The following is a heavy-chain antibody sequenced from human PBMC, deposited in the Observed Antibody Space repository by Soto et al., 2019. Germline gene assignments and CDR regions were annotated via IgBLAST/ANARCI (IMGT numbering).Heavy chain of an antibody. Sequence: QVQLAQSGAEVRSPGSSVKVSCRASGGSFSDSAFSWLRQAPGQGLEWVGGIIPMFAATKYAQRFQGRVTSTAYCSTTTVYLALSSLTSDDSAVYFCARGGIVAVPAALSSYDDYTHYRFDSWGQGTLVSVS. CDR1: GGSFSDSA. CDR2: IIPMFAAT. V-gene: IGHV1-69*01. D-gene: IGHD2-15*01. CDR3: ARGGIVAVPAALSSYDDYTHYRFDS. J-gene: IGHJ4*02.